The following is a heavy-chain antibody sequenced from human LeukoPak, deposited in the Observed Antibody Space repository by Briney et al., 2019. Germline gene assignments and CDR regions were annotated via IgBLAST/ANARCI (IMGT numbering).Heavy chain of an antibody. Sequence: SETLSLTCTVSGGSISSYYWSWIRQPPGKGLEWIGYIYYSGSTNYSPSLKSRVTISVDTSKNQFSLKLSSVTAADTAVYYCARLGGSKGPYLNWFDPWGQGTLVTVSS. CDR2: IYYSGST. CDR1: GGSISSYY. V-gene: IGHV4-59*12. J-gene: IGHJ5*02. CDR3: ARLGGSKGPYLNWFDP. D-gene: IGHD2-2*02.